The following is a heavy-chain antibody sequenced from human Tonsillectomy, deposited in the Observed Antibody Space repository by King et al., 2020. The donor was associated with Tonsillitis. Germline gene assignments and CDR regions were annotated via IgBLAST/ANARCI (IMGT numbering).Heavy chain of an antibody. CDR2: ISGSGAT. D-gene: IGHD6-13*01. J-gene: IGHJ4*02. CDR3: AKAGPKHAIAVAEGPFDY. CDR1: GLTFSNFA. V-gene: IGHV3-23*04. Sequence: VQLVESGGGLVQPGGSLRLSCAASGLTFSNFAMNLVRQGPGKGLEWVSWISGSGATYYADSVRGRFTISRVTSKNTVYLQMDSLRAEDTAAYYCAKAGPKHAIAVAEGPFDYWGQGNLVTVSS.